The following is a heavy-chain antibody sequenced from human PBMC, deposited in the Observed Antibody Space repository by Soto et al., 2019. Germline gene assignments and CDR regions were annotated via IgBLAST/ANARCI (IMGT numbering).Heavy chain of an antibody. J-gene: IGHJ4*02. V-gene: IGHV3-7*01. D-gene: IGHD1-26*01. Sequence: HPGGSLRLSCAASGFTSGGYWMTCVRQAPGKGLEWVANIKQDGSEKYYVDSVRGRFTMSRDNAKNSLYLQMNSLRAEDTAVYYCARVVGATQMDFDYWGQGTLVTVSS. CDR1: GFTSGGYW. CDR3: ARVVGATQMDFDY. CDR2: IKQDGSEK.